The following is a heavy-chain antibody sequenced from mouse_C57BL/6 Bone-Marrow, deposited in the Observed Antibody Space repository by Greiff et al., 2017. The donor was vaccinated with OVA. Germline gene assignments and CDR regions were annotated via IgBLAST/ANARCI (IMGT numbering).Heavy chain of an antibody. CDR3: TSYGNFDY. CDR2: IDPENGDT. D-gene: IGHD2-1*01. CDR1: GFNIKDDY. V-gene: IGHV14-4*01. Sequence: EVQRVESGAELVRPGASVKLSCTASGFNIKDDYMHWVKQRPEQGLEWIGWIDPENGDTEYASKFQGKATITADTSSNTAYLQLSSLTSEDTAVYYFTSYGNFDYWGQGTTLTVSS. J-gene: IGHJ2*01.